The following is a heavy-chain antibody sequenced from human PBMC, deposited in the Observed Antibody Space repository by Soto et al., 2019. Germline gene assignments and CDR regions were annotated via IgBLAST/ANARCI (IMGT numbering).Heavy chain of an antibody. Sequence: PGGSLKLSSSASWFRFHNYSMGWVRQAPGKGLEWVSAFRGDGTGAHYAESVKGRFTISRDNAKNTVYLQMNSLRAEDTAVYYCARPVGGTDYWGQGTLVTVSS. V-gene: IGHV3-23*01. D-gene: IGHD1-26*01. J-gene: IGHJ4*02. CDR2: FRGDGTGA. CDR3: ARPVGGTDY. CDR1: WFRFHNYS.